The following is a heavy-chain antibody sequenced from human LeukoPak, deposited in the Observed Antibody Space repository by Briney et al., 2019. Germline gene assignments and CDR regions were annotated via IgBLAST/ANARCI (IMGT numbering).Heavy chain of an antibody. CDR1: GLTFGNYS. CDR2: ISGSGYST. CDR3: ARAPRPSYESSGYYLDY. V-gene: IGHV3-23*01. D-gene: IGHD3-22*01. J-gene: IGHJ4*02. Sequence: GGSLRLSCTASGLTFGNYSMSWVRQAPGKGLEWVSSISGSGYSTYYADSVKGRFTISRDNSKSTLFLQMNNLRADDTAVYYCARAPRPSYESSGYYLDYWGQGTLVTVSS.